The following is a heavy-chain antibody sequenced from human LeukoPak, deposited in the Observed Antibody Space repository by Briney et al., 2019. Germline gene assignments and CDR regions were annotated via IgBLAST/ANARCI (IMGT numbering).Heavy chain of an antibody. V-gene: IGHV7-4-1*02. J-gene: IGHJ3*02. D-gene: IGHD3-16*02. CDR2: INTNTGNP. CDR1: GYTFNRYG. Sequence: GASVKVSCKASGYTFNRYGMNWVRQAPGQGLEWMGWINTNTGNPTYAQGFTGRFVFSLDTSVSTAYLQINSLKAEDTAVYYCAKEPYRRYLAFDIWGQGTMVTVSS. CDR3: AKEPYRRYLAFDI.